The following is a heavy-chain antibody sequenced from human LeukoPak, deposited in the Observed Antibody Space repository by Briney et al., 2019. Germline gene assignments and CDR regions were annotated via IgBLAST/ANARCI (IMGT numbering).Heavy chain of an antibody. Sequence: ASVKVSCKASGYTFTGYHIHWVRQAPGQGLEWMGRINPNSGDTNSAQRFQGRVTMTRDTSISTAYMELIRLKSDDTAVFYCARDYCSSTSCLFDYGGQGTLVTVSS. CDR1: GYTFTGYH. V-gene: IGHV1-2*06. J-gene: IGHJ4*02. CDR2: INPNSGDT. D-gene: IGHD2-2*01. CDR3: ARDYCSSTSCLFDY.